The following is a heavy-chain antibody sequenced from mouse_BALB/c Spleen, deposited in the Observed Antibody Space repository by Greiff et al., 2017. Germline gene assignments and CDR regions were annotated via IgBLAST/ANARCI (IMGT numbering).Heavy chain of an antibody. CDR1: GFSLTSYD. V-gene: IGHV2-9-2*01. J-gene: IGHJ3*01. CDR3: VRDTYDYDIAY. D-gene: IGHD2-4*01. Sequence: QVQLKESGPGLVAPSQSLSITCTVSGFSLTSYDISWIRQPPGKGLEWLGVIWTGGGTNYNSAFMSRLSISKDNSKSQVFLKMNSLQTDDTAIYYCVRDTYDYDIAYWGQGTLVTVSA. CDR2: IWTGGGT.